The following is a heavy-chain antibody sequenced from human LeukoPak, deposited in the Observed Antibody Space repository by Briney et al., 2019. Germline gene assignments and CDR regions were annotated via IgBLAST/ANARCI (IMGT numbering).Heavy chain of an antibody. CDR2: ISGSGGST. CDR1: GFTFSSYA. D-gene: IGHD1-26*01. V-gene: IGHV3-23*01. Sequence: GGSLRLSCAASGFTFSSYAMSWVRQAPGKGLEWVSAISGSGGSTYYADSVKARFTISRDNSKNTLYLQMNSLRAEDTAVYYCATSGSYYVFDYWGQGTLVTVSS. J-gene: IGHJ4*02. CDR3: ATSGSYYVFDY.